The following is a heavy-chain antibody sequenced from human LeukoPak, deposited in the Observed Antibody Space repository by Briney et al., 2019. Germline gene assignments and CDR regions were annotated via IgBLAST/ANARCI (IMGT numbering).Heavy chain of an antibody. CDR2: INPGDSDT. CDR1: GYSFTTYW. Sequence: GESLKISCKGSGYSFTTYWIGWVRQMPGKGLEWMGIINPGDSDTRYSPSFQGQVTISADKSINTAYLQWSGLKASDTAMYYCARHLHDSSGYWIDYWGQGTLVTVSS. J-gene: IGHJ4*02. CDR3: ARHLHDSSGYWIDY. D-gene: IGHD3-22*01. V-gene: IGHV5-51*01.